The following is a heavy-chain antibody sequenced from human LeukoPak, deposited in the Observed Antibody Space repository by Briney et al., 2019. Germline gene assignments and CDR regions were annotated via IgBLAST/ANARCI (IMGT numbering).Heavy chain of an antibody. CDR1: GFTFSSYG. CDR2: IRYDGSNK. CDR3: AKEYCSSTSCYITGDY. Sequence: GGSLRLSCAASGFTFSSYGMHWVRQAPGKGLEWVAFIRYDGSNKYYADSVKGRFTISRDNSKSTLYLQMNSLRAEDTAVYYCAKEYCSSTSCYITGDYWGQGTLVTVSS. V-gene: IGHV3-30*02. J-gene: IGHJ4*02. D-gene: IGHD2-2*02.